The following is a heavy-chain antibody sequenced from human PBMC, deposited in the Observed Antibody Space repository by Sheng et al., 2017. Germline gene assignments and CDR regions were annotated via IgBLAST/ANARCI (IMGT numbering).Heavy chain of an antibody. V-gene: IGHV3-72*01. Sequence: EVQLLESGGGLVQPGGSLRLSCAASGFTFSDHYVDWVRQAPGKGLEWVGRIRNKAKRYTTEYAASVKDRFTISRDESKNSLYLQMNSLKTEDTAVYYCARAESDPSNYYMDVWGKGPRSPSP. CDR1: GFTFSDHY. CDR3: ARAESDPSNYYMDV. CDR2: IRNKAKRYTT. J-gene: IGHJ6*03.